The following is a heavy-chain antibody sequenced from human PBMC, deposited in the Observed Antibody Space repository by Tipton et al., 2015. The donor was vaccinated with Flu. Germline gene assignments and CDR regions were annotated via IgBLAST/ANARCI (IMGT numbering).Heavy chain of an antibody. V-gene: IGHV3-48*03. CDR3: ARIAAAGTRSGAFDI. J-gene: IGHJ3*02. CDR1: GFAFSSYE. Sequence: QLVQSGGALGQPGGSLTLACAASGFAFSSYEVNWVRQAPGKGLEWVSYISSSGGTKYYADFVRGRFTISRDNAKNSLYLHMNSLRAEDTAVYYCARIAAAGTRSGAFDIWGQGTMVTVSS. D-gene: IGHD6-13*01. CDR2: ISSSGGTK.